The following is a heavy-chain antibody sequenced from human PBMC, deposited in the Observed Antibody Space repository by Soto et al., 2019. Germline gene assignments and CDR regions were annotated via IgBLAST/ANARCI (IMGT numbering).Heavy chain of an antibody. Sequence: QVQLVQSGAEVKKPGASVKVSCKASGYTFTSYGISWVRQAPGQGLEWMGWISAYNGNTNYAQKLQGRVTMTTDTSTSTAYMELRSLRSDDTAVYYCARDFWGYCSGGSCLHYYYYGMDVWGQGTTVTVSS. D-gene: IGHD2-15*01. CDR1: GYTFTSYG. J-gene: IGHJ6*02. V-gene: IGHV1-18*01. CDR2: ISAYNGNT. CDR3: ARDFWGYCSGGSCLHYYYYGMDV.